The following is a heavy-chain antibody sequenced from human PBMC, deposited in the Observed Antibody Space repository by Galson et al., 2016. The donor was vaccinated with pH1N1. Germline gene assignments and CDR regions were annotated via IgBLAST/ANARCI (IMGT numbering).Heavy chain of an antibody. CDR3: VRAYYDSSPRNWFDP. D-gene: IGHD3-22*01. V-gene: IGHV4-31*03. CDR2: IYYTGST. CDR1: GGSISSGGYY. J-gene: IGHJ5*02. Sequence: LSLTCTVSGGSISSGGYYWSWIRQHPGKGLEWIGYIYYTGSTYYNPSLKSRVIISVDTSKNQVSLNLSSVTAADTAVYYYVRAYYDSSPRNWFDPWGQGTLVTVSS.